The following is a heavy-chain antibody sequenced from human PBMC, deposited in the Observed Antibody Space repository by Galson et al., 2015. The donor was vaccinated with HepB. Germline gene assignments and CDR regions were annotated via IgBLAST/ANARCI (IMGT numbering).Heavy chain of an antibody. V-gene: IGHV3-48*01. Sequence: SLRLSCAASGFTFSSYSMNWVRQAPGKGLEWVSYISSSSSTIYYADSVKGRFTISRDNAKNSLYLQMNSLRAEDTAVYYCEAFSGSYTYYYYGMDVWGQGTTVTVSS. CDR1: GFTFSSYS. D-gene: IGHD1-26*01. CDR2: ISSSSSTI. J-gene: IGHJ6*02. CDR3: EAFSGSYTYYYYGMDV.